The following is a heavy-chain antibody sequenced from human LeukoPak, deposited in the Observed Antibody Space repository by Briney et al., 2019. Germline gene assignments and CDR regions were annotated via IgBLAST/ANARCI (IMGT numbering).Heavy chain of an antibody. CDR3: ARSQVGATTEDY. D-gene: IGHD1-26*01. V-gene: IGHV3-48*03. CDR1: GFTFSSYE. CDR2: ISSSGSTI. J-gene: IGHJ4*02. Sequence: GGSLRLSCAASGFTFSSYEMNWVRQAPGKGLEWVSYISSSGSTIYYADSVKGRFTISRDNAKNSLYLQMNSLRAEDTAVYYCARSQVGATTEDYWGQGILVTVSS.